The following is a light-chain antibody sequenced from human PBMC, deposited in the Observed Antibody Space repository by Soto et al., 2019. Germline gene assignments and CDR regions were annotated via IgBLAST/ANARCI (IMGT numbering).Light chain of an antibody. J-gene: IGLJ1*01. Sequence: QSVLTQPASVSGSPGQSITISCTGTSSDVGGYNYVSWYQQHPGKAPKLVIYEVINRPSGVSDRFSGAKSGSTASLTISGLQAEDEADYYCSSYTSSSTLIFGSGTKVTAL. CDR2: EVI. CDR1: SSDVGGYNY. V-gene: IGLV2-14*01. CDR3: SSYTSSSTLI.